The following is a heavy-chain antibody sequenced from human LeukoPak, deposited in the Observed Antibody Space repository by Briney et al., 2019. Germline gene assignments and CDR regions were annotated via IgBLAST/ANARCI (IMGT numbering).Heavy chain of an antibody. Sequence: GGSLRLSCTASGFTFSSYGMHWVRQAPGKGLEWVAVIWYDGSNKYCADSVKGRFTISRDNSKNTLYLQMNSLRAEDTAVYCGAXXXXXAFDIWGQGTKVTVSS. CDR2: IWYDGSNK. J-gene: IGHJ3*02. CDR3: AXXXXXAFDI. CDR1: GFTFSSYG. V-gene: IGHV3-33*01.